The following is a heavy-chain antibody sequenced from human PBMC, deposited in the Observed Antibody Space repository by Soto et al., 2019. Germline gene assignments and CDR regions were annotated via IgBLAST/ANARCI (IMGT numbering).Heavy chain of an antibody. CDR1: GGSISSGGYY. D-gene: IGHD3-16*02. CDR2: IYYSGST. CDR3: ARVAYDYVWGSYRPYYFDS. V-gene: IGHV4-31*03. Sequence: QVQLQESGPGLVKPAQTLSLTCTVSGGSISSGGYYCSWIRQHPGKGLGVIGYIYYSGSTYYNPSITRRVSITVDTAKNQFCLQLTSVTAADTAVYYCARVAYDYVWGSYRPYYFDSRGQGTLVTVSS. J-gene: IGHJ4*02.